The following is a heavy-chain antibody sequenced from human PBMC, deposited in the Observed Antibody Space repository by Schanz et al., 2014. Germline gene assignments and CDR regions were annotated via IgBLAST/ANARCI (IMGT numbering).Heavy chain of an antibody. J-gene: IGHJ4*02. CDR1: GFTLSSYG. CDR2: IKSKTDGGTR. V-gene: IGHV3-15*01. Sequence: EVQLVESGGGLVQPGRSLRLSCAASGFTLSSYGMNWLRQAPGKGLQWVARIKSKTDGGTRDYAAPVKGRFTISTDDSKNTVYRQMNSLQTEDTAVYYCPADLWFGAVWGVWWGQGTLVTVSS. D-gene: IGHD3-10*01. CDR3: PADLWFGAVWGVW.